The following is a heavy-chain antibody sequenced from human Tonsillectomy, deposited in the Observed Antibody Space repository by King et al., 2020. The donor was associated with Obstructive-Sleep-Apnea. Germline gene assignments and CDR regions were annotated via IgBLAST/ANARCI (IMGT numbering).Heavy chain of an antibody. V-gene: IGHV1-8*01. CDR1: GYTFINYD. Sequence: VQLVESGAEVKKPGASVKVSCKASGYTFINYDINWVRQATGQGLEWMGWMNPKNDDTGYAQKFQGRVTMTRSTSISTAYLELSSLRSEDTAVYYCVGSIRWPDIAFDIWGQGTMVTVSS. CDR2: MNPKNDDT. D-gene: IGHD4-23*01. CDR3: VGSIRWPDIAFDI. J-gene: IGHJ3*02.